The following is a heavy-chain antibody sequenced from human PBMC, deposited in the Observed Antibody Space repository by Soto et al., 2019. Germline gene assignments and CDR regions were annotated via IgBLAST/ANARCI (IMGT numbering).Heavy chain of an antibody. J-gene: IGHJ5*02. CDR1: GYNFIDNY. V-gene: IGHV1-2*02. D-gene: IGHD6-19*01. CDR3: ASLLRLSGTMPVTGFGWFDP. Sequence: QVQLVQSGTEVKKPGASVRVSCKASGYNFIDNYIHWVRQAPGQGLEWMGWINPYSGDTQYGQTFQGRVTMTRDTSISSAYLELSRLTSDDTAVDFCASLLRLSGTMPVTGFGWFDPWGQGPLVTVSS. CDR2: INPYSGDT.